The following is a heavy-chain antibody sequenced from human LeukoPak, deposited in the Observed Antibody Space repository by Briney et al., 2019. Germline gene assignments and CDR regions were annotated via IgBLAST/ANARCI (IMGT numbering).Heavy chain of an antibody. CDR3: AKDRGDWKYFDY. J-gene: IGHJ4*02. V-gene: IGHV3-30*02. D-gene: IGHD1-1*01. CDR2: IRYDGSDE. CDR1: GFTFSSFA. Sequence: GGSLRLSCAASGFTFSSFAINWVRQAPGKGLEWVAFIRYDGSDEYYADSVKGRFTISRDNSKNTLYLQMNNLRVEDTAVYYCAKDRGDWKYFDYWGQGTLVTVSS.